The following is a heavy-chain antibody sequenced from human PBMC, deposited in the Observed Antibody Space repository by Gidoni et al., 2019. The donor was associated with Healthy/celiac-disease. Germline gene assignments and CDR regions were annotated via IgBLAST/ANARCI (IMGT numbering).Heavy chain of an antibody. CDR3: ARQGRYNWNENWFDP. CDR2: IYYSGST. J-gene: IGHJ5*02. Sequence: QVQLQESGPGLVKPSETLSLTCTVSGGSISSYYWSWIRQPPGKGLEWIGYIYYSGSTNYNPSLKSRVTISVDTSKNQFSLKLSSVTAADTAVYYCARQGRYNWNENWFDPWGQGTLVTVSS. CDR1: GGSISSYY. D-gene: IGHD1-1*01. V-gene: IGHV4-59*08.